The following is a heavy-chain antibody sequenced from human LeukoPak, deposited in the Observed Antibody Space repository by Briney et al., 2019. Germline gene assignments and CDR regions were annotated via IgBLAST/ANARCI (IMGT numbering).Heavy chain of an antibody. CDR2: IYTSGST. J-gene: IGHJ3*02. Sequence: SETLSLTCTVSSGSISSYYWSWIRQPSGKGLEWIGRIYTSGSTNYNPSLKSRVTMSVDTSKNQFSLKLSSVTAADTAVYYCARSRGAQRDAFDIWGQGTMVTVSS. CDR3: ARSRGAQRDAFDI. V-gene: IGHV4-4*07. D-gene: IGHD6-25*01. CDR1: SGSISSYY.